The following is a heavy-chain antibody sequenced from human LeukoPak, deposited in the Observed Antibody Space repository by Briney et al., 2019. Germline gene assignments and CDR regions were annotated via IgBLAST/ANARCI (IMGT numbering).Heavy chain of an antibody. D-gene: IGHD3-10*01. CDR2: NSSASNTI. CDR1: GFTFSSYS. CDR3: ARAGWFGDYNWFDT. Sequence: QPGGSLRLSCAASGFTFSSYSMNWVRQAPGKGLEWVSYNSSASNTIYYADSVKGRFTISRDNAKNSLYLQMNSLRAEDTAMYYCARAGWFGDYNWFDTWGQGTLVTVSS. J-gene: IGHJ5*02. V-gene: IGHV3-48*01.